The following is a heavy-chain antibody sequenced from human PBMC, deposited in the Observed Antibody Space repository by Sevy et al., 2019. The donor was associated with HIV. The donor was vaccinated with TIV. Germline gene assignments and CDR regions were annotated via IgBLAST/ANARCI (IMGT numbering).Heavy chain of an antibody. J-gene: IGHJ4*02. CDR3: ARTTRGYCSGGSCSFDY. CDR2: IIPIFGTA. V-gene: IGHV1-69*13. CDR1: GGTFSSYA. Sequence: ASVKVSCKASGGTFSSYAISWVRQAPGQGLEWMGGIIPIFGTANYAQKFQGRVTITADESTSTAYLELSSLRSEDTAVYYCARTTRGYCSGGSCSFDYWGQGTLVTVSS. D-gene: IGHD2-15*01.